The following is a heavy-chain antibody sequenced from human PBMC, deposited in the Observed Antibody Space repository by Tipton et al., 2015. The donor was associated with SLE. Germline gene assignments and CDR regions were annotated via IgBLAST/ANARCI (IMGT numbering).Heavy chain of an antibody. J-gene: IGHJ4*02. CDR1: GGSISSYC. Sequence: TLSLTCTVSGGSISSYCWSWIRQPAGKGLEWIGLIYTTGSTNYNPSLKSRVTMSVDTSKSHFSLKLSSVTAADTAVYYCARNHYDFWSGYSPAFDIWGQGTLVTVSS. CDR3: ARNHYDFWSGYSPAFDI. D-gene: IGHD3-3*01. V-gene: IGHV4-4*07. CDR2: IYTTGST.